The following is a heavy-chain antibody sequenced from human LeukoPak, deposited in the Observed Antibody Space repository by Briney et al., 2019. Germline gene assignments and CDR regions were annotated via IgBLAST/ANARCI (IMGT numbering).Heavy chain of an antibody. Sequence: PGGSLRLSCAASGFTFSSYGMHWVRQAPGKGLEWVAVIWYDGSNKYYADSVKGRFTISRDNSKNTLYLQMNSLRAEDTAVYYCARDGRWGAAGYFDYWGQGTLVTVSS. J-gene: IGHJ4*02. V-gene: IGHV3-33*01. CDR3: ARDGRWGAAGYFDY. CDR1: GFTFSSYG. D-gene: IGHD6-13*01. CDR2: IWYDGSNK.